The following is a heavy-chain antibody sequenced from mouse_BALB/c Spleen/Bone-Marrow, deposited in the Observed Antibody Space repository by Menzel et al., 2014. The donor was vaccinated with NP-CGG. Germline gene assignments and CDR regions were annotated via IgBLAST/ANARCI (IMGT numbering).Heavy chain of an antibody. CDR2: IDPSDSET. CDR1: GYTFTSYW. D-gene: IGHD2-3*01. J-gene: IGHJ4*01. Sequence: QVQLQQPGAELVKPGAPVKLSCKASGYTFTSYWMNWVKQRPGRGLEWIGRIDPSDSETHYNQKFKDKATLTVDKSSSTAYIQLSSLTPEDSAVYYCARALGDGYYYAMDYWGQGTSVTVSS. CDR3: ARALGDGYYYAMDY. V-gene: IGHV1-69*02.